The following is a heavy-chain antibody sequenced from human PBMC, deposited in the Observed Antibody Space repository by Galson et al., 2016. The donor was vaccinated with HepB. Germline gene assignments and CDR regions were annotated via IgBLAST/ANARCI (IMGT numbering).Heavy chain of an antibody. D-gene: IGHD3-16*01. V-gene: IGHV1-46*03. CDR2: INPDGGGT. CDR3: AIIMTTPGAFDY. Sequence: SVKVSCKASGYTFTSCNVHWARQAPGQGLEWMGLINPDGGGTAYAQKFRGRVTMTRDTSTSTVYMELNSLTSEDTAVYYCAIIMTTPGAFDYWGQGTLVTVSS. J-gene: IGHJ4*02. CDR1: GYTFTSCN.